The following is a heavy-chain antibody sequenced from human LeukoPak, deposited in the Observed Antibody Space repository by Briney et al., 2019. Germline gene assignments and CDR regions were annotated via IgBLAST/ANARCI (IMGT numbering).Heavy chain of an antibody. CDR2: IIPILGIA. J-gene: IGHJ5*02. CDR1: GGTFSSYA. V-gene: IGHV1-69*04. D-gene: IGHD3-22*01. CDR3: ARDRWGVVVTPNWFDP. Sequence: SVKVSCKASGGTFSSYAISWVRQAPGQGLEWMGRIIPILGIANYAQKFQGRVTITADKSTSTAYMEPSSLRSEDTAVYYCARDRWGVVVTPNWFDPWGQGTLVTVSS.